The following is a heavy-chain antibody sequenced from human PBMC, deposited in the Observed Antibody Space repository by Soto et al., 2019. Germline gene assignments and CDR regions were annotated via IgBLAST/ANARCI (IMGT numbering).Heavy chain of an antibody. J-gene: IGHJ3*02. V-gene: IGHV1-8*01. CDR2: MNPNSGNT. CDR1: GYTFTSYD. D-gene: IGHD6-13*01. CDR3: ARPATIAAAGTLQAFDI. Sequence: GASVKVSCKASGYTFTSYDINWVRQATGQGLERMGWMNPNSGNTGYAQKSQGRVTMTRNTSISTAYMELSSLRSEDTAVYYCARPATIAAAGTLQAFDIWGQGTMVTVSS.